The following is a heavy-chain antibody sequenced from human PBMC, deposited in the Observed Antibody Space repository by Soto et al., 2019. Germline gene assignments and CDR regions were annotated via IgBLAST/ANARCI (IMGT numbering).Heavy chain of an antibody. Sequence: QVQLVQSGAEVKKPGSSVKVSCKASGGTFSSYTISWVRQAPGQGLEWMGRIIPILGIANYAQKFQGRVTXTXYKSTSTAYMELSSLRSEDTAVYYCATRRGDGYNDYWGQGTLVTVSS. V-gene: IGHV1-69*02. CDR1: GGTFSSYT. CDR2: IIPILGIA. D-gene: IGHD3-10*01. CDR3: ATRRGDGYNDY. J-gene: IGHJ4*02.